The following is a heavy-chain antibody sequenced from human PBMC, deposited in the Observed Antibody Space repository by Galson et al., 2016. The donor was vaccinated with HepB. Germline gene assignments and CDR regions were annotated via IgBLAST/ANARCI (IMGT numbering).Heavy chain of an antibody. CDR1: GGSIRNRDYY. V-gene: IGHV4-39*01. CDR2: IYHSGST. CDR3: ARLSASFFFDY. J-gene: IGHJ4*02. D-gene: IGHD2/OR15-2a*01. Sequence: SETLSLTCTVSGGSIRNRDYYWGWIRQPPGKGLEWIGHIYHSGSTFYNPSLKSPVTIPVDTSKNQFSLNLSSVTAADTAVYYCARLSASFFFDYWGQGILATVSS.